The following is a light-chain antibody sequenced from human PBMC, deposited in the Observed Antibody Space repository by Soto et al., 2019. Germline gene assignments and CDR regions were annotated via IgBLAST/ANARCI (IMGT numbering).Light chain of an antibody. CDR1: SSDVGKYNY. Sequence: QSALTQPASVSGSPGQSITISCTGTSSDVGKYNYVSWYQQHPAKAPKLMIFEDSNRPSGVSNRFSGSKSGNTASLTISGLQAEDEAEYYCSSYTGSSINTVVFGGGTKLTVL. V-gene: IGLV2-14*01. J-gene: IGLJ2*01. CDR2: EDS. CDR3: SSYTGSSINTVV.